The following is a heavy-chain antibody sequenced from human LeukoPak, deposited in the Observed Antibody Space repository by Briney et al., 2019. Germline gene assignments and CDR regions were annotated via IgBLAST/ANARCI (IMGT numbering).Heavy chain of an antibody. CDR3: ARSSFYDSSGYQDY. V-gene: IGHV4-59*01. D-gene: IGHD3-22*01. Sequence: SETLSLTCTVSGGSISDYYWSWIRQPPGRGLEWIGYSGNTNYNPSLKSRVIISVDTSKNQFSLKLSPVTAADTAVYYCARSSFYDSSGYQDYWGQGTLVTVSS. CDR1: GGSISDYY. J-gene: IGHJ4*02. CDR2: YSGNT.